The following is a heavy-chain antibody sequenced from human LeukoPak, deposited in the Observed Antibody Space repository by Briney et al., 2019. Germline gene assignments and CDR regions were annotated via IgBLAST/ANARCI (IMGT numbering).Heavy chain of an antibody. CDR1: GLTFSSYA. D-gene: IGHD3-10*01. Sequence: PGGSLRLSCAASGLTFSSYAMHWVRQAPGKGLEWVAVTWYDGNNKFYADSVEGRFTISRDNSKNTLYLQMNSLGAEDTAVYYCARDPLSYGSGIDYWGQGTLVTVSS. CDR3: ARDPLSYGSGIDY. CDR2: TWYDGNNK. J-gene: IGHJ4*02. V-gene: IGHV3-33*01.